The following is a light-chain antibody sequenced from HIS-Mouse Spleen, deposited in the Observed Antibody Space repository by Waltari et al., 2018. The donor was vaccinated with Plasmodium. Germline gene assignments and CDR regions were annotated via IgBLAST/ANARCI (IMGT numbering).Light chain of an antibody. CDR1: QGVSSN. V-gene: IGKV3-15*01. CDR2: GAS. J-gene: IGKJ3*01. CDR3: QQYNNWSFT. Sequence: EIVMPQSQPPLSVSQGERATLSCRASQGVSSNLAWYQQKPGQAPRLLIYGASTRATGIPARFSGSGSGTEFTLTISSLQSEDFAVYYCQQYNNWSFTFGPGTKVDIK.